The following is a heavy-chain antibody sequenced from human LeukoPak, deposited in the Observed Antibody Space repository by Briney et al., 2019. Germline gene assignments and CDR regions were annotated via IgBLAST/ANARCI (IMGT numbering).Heavy chain of an antibody. V-gene: IGHV4-59*01. CDR2: IYYSGST. CDR3: AREVGYCSGGSCYSYFDY. J-gene: IGHJ4*02. Sequence: SVTLSLTCTVSGXSISSYYWSWIRQPPGKGLEWIGYIYYSGSTNYNASLTNRVTISVDTSKNQFSLKLSSVTAADTAVYYCAREVGYCSGGSCYSYFDYWGQGTLVTVSS. CDR1: GXSISSYY. D-gene: IGHD2-15*01.